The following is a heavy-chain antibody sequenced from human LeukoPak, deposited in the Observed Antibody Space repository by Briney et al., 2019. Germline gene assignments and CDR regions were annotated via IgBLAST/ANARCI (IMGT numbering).Heavy chain of an antibody. CDR3: ARDLFWGSIDY. D-gene: IGHD3-16*01. CDR2: IYYSGST. V-gene: IGHV4-30-4*08. J-gene: IGHJ4*02. Sequence: SETLSLTCTVSGGSISSGDYYWSWIRQPPGKGLEWIGYIYYSGSTYYNPSLKSRVTISVDTSKNQFTLKLSSVTAADTAVYYCARDLFWGSIDYWGQGTLVTVSS. CDR1: GGSISSGDYY.